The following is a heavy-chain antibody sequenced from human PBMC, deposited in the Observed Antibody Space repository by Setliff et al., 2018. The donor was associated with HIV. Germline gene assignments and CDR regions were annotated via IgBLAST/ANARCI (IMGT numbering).Heavy chain of an antibody. CDR3: ARARITMIGGRLEPYAFDR. D-gene: IGHD3-10*01. CDR2: VHSTGTT. J-gene: IGHJ3*01. Sequence: PSETLSLTCTVSGGSFSTYYWSWIRQPAGEGPEYIGRVHSTGTTIYNPSLKSRVTMSVDASKNQLSLKLRSVTAAGTAVYYCARARITMIGGRLEPYAFDRWGQGTKVTVSS. V-gene: IGHV4-4*07. CDR1: GGSFSTYY.